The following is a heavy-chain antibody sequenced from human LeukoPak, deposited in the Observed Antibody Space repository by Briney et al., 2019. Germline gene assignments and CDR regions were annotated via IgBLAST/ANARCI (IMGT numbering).Heavy chain of an antibody. J-gene: IGHJ5*02. CDR3: ANDDYDFWSGSGDWFDP. V-gene: IGHV7-4-1*02. CDR2: INTNTGNP. Sequence: ASVKVSCKASGYTFTSYAMNWVRQAPGQGLEWMGWINTNTGNPTYAQGFTGRFVFSLDTSVSTAYLQISSLEAEDTAVYYCANDDYDFWSGSGDWFDPWGQGTLVTVSS. D-gene: IGHD3-3*01. CDR1: GYTFTSYA.